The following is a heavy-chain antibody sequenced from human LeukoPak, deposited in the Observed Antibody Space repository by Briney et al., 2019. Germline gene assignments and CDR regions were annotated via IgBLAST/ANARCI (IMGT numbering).Heavy chain of an antibody. Sequence: PGGSLRLSCAASGFTFSRYWMSWVRQAPGKELERVANIKQDRSEKYYVDSVKGRFTISRDNAKTSLYAQMNSLRAEDTAVYYCARDIRGGSCSDYWGQGTLVTVSS. CDR3: ARDIRGGSCSDY. CDR1: GFTFSRYW. CDR2: IKQDRSEK. D-gene: IGHD2-15*01. J-gene: IGHJ4*02. V-gene: IGHV3-7*01.